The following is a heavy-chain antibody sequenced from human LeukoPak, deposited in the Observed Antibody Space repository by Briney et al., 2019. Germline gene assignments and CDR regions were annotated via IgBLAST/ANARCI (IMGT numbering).Heavy chain of an antibody. CDR3: ARARAQADEKNWFDP. J-gene: IGHJ5*02. V-gene: IGHV4-39*07. CDR1: GGSISSSSYY. Sequence: PSETLSLTCTVSGGSISSSSYYWGWIRQPPGKGLEWIGSIYYSGSTYYNPSLKSRVTISVDTSKNQFSLKLSSVTAADTAVYYCARARAQADEKNWFDPWGQGTLVTVSS. CDR2: IYYSGST.